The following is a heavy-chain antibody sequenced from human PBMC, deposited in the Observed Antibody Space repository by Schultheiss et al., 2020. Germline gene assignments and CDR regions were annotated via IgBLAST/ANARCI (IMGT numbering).Heavy chain of an antibody. D-gene: IGHD6-13*01. CDR2: IKQDGSEK. CDR1: GFTFSSYW. V-gene: IGHV3-7*01. J-gene: IGHJ4*02. CDR3: ARAAEPYYFDY. Sequence: GGSLRLSCAASGFTFSSYWMNWVRQAPGKGLEWVANIKQDGSEKYYVDSVKGRFTISRDNAKNSLYLQMNSLRAEDTAVYYCARAAEPYYFDYWGQGTLVTVSS.